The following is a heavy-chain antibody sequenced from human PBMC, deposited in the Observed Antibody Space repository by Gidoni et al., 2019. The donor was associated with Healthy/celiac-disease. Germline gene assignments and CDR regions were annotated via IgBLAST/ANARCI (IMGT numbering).Heavy chain of an antibody. CDR1: GGTFSSYA. Sequence: QVQLVQSGAEVKKPGSSVKVSCKASGGTFSSYAISWVRPAPGQGLEWMGGIIPIFGTANYAQKFQGRVTITADESTSTAYMELSSLRSEDTAVYYCAGPLILYCSSTSCYVDYYYGMDVWGQGTTVTVSS. V-gene: IGHV1-69*01. CDR3: AGPLILYCSSTSCYVDYYYGMDV. J-gene: IGHJ6*02. D-gene: IGHD2-2*01. CDR2: IIPIFGTA.